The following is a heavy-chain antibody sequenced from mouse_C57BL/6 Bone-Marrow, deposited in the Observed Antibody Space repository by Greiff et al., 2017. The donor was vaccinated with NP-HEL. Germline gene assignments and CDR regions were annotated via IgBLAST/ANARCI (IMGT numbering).Heavy chain of an antibody. CDR1: GFSLTSYG. Sequence: QVQLQQSGPGLVQPSQSLSITCTVSGFSLTSYGVHWVRQSPGKGLEWLGVIWSGGSTDYNAAFISRLSISKDNSKSQVFFKMNSLQADDTAIYYCASPITTGRDYAMDYWGQGTSVTVSS. V-gene: IGHV2-2*01. CDR2: IWSGGST. J-gene: IGHJ4*01. CDR3: ASPITTGRDYAMDY. D-gene: IGHD1-1*01.